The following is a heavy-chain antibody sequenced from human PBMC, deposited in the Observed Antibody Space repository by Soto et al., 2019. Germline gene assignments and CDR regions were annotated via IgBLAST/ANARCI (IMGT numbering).Heavy chain of an antibody. Sequence: SVKVSCKASGGTFSRYSITWVRQAPGRGLEWIGRNIPTFGIPTYAQKFQGRVTFTADESTSTAYMEVRSLRSDDTAVYYCAREDRDRETGLVPAAIDGMDVWGQGTTVTVSS. V-gene: IGHV1-69*13. CDR2: NIPTFGIP. J-gene: IGHJ6*02. CDR3: AREDRDRETGLVPAAIDGMDV. D-gene: IGHD2-2*01. CDR1: GGTFSRYS.